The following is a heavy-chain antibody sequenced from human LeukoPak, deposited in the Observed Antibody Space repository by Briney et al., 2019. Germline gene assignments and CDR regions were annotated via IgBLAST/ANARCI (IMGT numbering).Heavy chain of an antibody. CDR1: GFTVSSSA. Sequence: GGSLRLSCAASGFTVSSSAMNWVRQAPGKGLEWVSSISSSSSYIYYADSVKGRFTISRDNAKNSLYLQMNSLRAEDTAVYYCARDKRSGDYDFWSGYYTLYFDYWGQGTLVTVSS. D-gene: IGHD3-3*01. V-gene: IGHV3-21*01. CDR3: ARDKRSGDYDFWSGYYTLYFDY. J-gene: IGHJ4*02. CDR2: ISSSSSYI.